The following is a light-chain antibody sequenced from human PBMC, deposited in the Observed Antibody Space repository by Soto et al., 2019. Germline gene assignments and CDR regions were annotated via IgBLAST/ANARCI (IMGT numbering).Light chain of an antibody. CDR1: QSISSN. J-gene: IGKJ1*01. Sequence: EIVITRSPATLSVSPGERAALSCRASQSISSNLAWYQQKPGQAPRLLIYDASNRATGIPARFSGSGSGTDFTLTISSLEPEDFAVYYCQQRTNWPTTFGQGTKVDIK. CDR2: DAS. V-gene: IGKV3-11*01. CDR3: QQRTNWPTT.